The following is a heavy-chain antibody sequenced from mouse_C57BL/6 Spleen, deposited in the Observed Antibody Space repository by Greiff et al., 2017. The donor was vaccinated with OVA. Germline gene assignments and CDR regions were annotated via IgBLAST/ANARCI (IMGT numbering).Heavy chain of an antibody. Sequence: ESGPGLVKPSQSLSLTCSVTGYSITSGYDWNWIRQFPGNKLEWMGYISYDGSNNYNPSLKNRISITRDTSKNQFFLKLNSVTTEDTATYYCARLSWDEVDYWGQGTTLTVSS. CDR3: ARLSWDEVDY. J-gene: IGHJ2*01. D-gene: IGHD4-1*01. V-gene: IGHV3-6*01. CDR2: ISYDGSN. CDR1: GYSITSGYD.